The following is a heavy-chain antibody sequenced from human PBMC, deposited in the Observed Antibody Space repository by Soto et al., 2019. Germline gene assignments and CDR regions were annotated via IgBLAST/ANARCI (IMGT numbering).Heavy chain of an antibody. CDR1: GGSLSSGGYY. CDR2: IYYSGST. V-gene: IGHV4-31*03. Sequence: QVQLQESGPGLVKPSQTLSLTCTVSGGSLSSGGYYWSWIRQHPGKGLEWIGYIYYSGSTYYNPSLKSRVTISVDTSKNQFSQKLSSVTAADTAVYYCARSIGSGELFGFSAFDYWGQGTLVTVSS. J-gene: IGHJ4*02. CDR3: ARSIGSGELFGFSAFDY. D-gene: IGHD3-10*01.